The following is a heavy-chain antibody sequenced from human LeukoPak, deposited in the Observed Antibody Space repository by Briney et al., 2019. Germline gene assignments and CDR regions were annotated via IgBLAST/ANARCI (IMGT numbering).Heavy chain of an antibody. CDR2: INSDGSST. D-gene: IGHD6-19*01. CDR3: TRGAYSSGPFDP. J-gene: IGHJ5*02. Sequence: QPGGSLRLSCAASGFTLSSYWMHWVRQAPGKGLVWVSRINSDGSSTSYADSVKGRFTISRDNAKNTLYLQMNSLRAEDTAVYYCTRGAYSSGPFDPWGQGTLVTVSS. CDR1: GFTLSSYW. V-gene: IGHV3-74*01.